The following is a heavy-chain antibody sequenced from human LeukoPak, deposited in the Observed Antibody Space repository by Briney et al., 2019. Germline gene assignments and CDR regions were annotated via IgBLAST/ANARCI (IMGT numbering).Heavy chain of an antibody. V-gene: IGHV4-39*01. Sequence: SETLSLTCTVSGGSISSSSYYWGWIRQPPGKGLEWIGSIYYSGSTYYNPSLKSRVTISVDTSKNQFSLKLSSVTAADTAVYYCASHITMVRGVIKPLVHLDYWGQGTLVTVSS. CDR2: IYYSGST. CDR3: ASHITMVRGVIKPLVHLDY. D-gene: IGHD3-10*01. CDR1: GGSISSSSYY. J-gene: IGHJ4*02.